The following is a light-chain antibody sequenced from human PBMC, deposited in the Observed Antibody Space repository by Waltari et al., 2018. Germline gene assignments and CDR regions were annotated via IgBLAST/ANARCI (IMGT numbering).Light chain of an antibody. CDR3: AAWDDTLSGVV. V-gene: IGLV1-44*01. Sequence: QSVVTQPPSASGTPGQTVTISCFGSISNIGSNSVNWSQHLPGTAPRLLIYRSNERPSRVPDRFSGSKSGTSASLAISGLQSEDEADYYCAAWDDTLSGVVFGGGTKLTVL. J-gene: IGLJ2*01. CDR1: ISNIGSNS. CDR2: RSN.